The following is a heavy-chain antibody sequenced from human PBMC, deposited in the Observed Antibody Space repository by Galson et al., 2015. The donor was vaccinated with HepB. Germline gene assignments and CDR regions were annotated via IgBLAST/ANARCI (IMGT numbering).Heavy chain of an antibody. D-gene: IGHD3-22*01. CDR1: GYTLSELF. CDR2: FDPEEGET. J-gene: IGHJ4*02. CDR3: ATGASYYYDSSGSPGSYFDY. Sequence: SVKVSCKVSGYTLSELFMHWVRQAPGKGLEWMGGFDPEEGETIYAQKFQGRVTMTEDTSTDTAYVELSSLRSEDTAVYYCATGASYYYDSSGSPGSYFDYWGQGTLVTVSS. V-gene: IGHV1-24*01.